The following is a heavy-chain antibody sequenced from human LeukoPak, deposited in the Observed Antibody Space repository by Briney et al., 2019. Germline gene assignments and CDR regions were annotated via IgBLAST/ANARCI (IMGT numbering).Heavy chain of an antibody. CDR1: GGSISSYY. V-gene: IGHV4-59*12. D-gene: IGHD3-22*01. CDR3: ATNPGHSSGYPDC. CDR2: IYYSGST. J-gene: IGHJ4*02. Sequence: PSETLSLNCTVSGGSISSYYWSWIRQPPGKGLEWIGYIYYSGSTNYNPSLKSRVTISVDTSKNQFSMRLSSVTVADTAVYYCATNPGHSSGYPDCWGQGILVTVSS.